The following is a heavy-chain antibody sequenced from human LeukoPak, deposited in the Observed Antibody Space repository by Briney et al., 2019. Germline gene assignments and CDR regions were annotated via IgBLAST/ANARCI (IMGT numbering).Heavy chain of an antibody. CDR2: ITWNGGGT. CDR3: VKDGLQYCTSTSCYEFQS. CDR1: GFSFDEYS. Sequence: GGSLRLSCAASGFSFDEYSMHWVRQAPGKGLEWVSLITWNGGGTSYADSVKGRFTISRDNKKSSLFLQMHSLRTEDTAFYFCVKDGLQYCTSTSCYEFQSWGQGTVVTVSS. J-gene: IGHJ4*02. D-gene: IGHD2-2*01. V-gene: IGHV3-43*01.